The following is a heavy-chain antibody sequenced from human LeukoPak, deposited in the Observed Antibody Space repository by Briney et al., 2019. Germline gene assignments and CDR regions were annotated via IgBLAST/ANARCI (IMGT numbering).Heavy chain of an antibody. CDR2: FDPEDGET. CDR1: GYTLTELS. CDR3: ATESTMVRGVSYFDY. V-gene: IGHV1-24*01. D-gene: IGHD3-10*01. Sequence: ASVKVSCKVSGYTLTELSMHWVRQAPAKGLEWMGGFDPEDGETIYAQKFQGRVTMTEDTSTDTAYMELSSMRSEDTAVYYCATESTMVRGVSYFDYWGQGTLVTVSS. J-gene: IGHJ4*02.